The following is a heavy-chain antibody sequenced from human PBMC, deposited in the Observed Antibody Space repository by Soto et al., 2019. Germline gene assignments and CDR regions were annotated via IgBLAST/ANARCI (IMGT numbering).Heavy chain of an antibody. CDR1: GFTFSSYP. D-gene: IGHD1-20*01. CDR3: AKDLLSLITGGRYFDQ. V-gene: IGHV3-23*01. J-gene: IGHJ4*02. Sequence: GGSLRLSCAASGFTFSSYPMSWVRQAPGKGLEWVSAISDSGGSTYYADSVKGRFTISRDSSKNTLYLQMSGLRAEDTAVYYCAKDLLSLITGGRYFDQWGQGTLVTVSS. CDR2: ISDSGGST.